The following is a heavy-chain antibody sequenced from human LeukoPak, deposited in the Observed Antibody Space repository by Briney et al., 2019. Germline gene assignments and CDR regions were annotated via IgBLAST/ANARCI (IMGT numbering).Heavy chain of an antibody. D-gene: IGHD2-8*01. CDR2: ISSSSSTI. Sequence: GGSLRLSCAASGFTFSSYSMNWVRQAPGKGLEWVSYISSSSSTIYCADSVKGRFTISRDNAKNSLYLQMNSLRAEDTAVYYCARVEGDIVLMVYAHAFDIWGQGTMVTVSS. CDR1: GFTFSSYS. J-gene: IGHJ3*02. CDR3: ARVEGDIVLMVYAHAFDI. V-gene: IGHV3-48*04.